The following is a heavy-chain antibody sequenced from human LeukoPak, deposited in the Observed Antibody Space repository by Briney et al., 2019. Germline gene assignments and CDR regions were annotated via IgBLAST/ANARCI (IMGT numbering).Heavy chain of an antibody. Sequence: PGGSLRLSCAASGFIFSTHGMHWVRQAPGKRLEWVSLISYDGSTKYYAGSVEGRFTISRDNSKSTLYLQLNSLRVEDTAVYYCAKDRHFYGGGTYYNLDYWGQGTLVTVSS. CDR3: AKDRHFYGGGTYYNLDY. D-gene: IGHD3-10*01. CDR2: ISYDGSTK. V-gene: IGHV3-30*18. CDR1: GFIFSTHG. J-gene: IGHJ4*02.